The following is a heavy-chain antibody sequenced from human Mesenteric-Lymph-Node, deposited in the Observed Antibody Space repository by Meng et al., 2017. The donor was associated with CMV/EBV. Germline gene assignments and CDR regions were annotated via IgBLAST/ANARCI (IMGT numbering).Heavy chain of an antibody. CDR1: GYTFTDFY. Sequence: QVQLVQSRAEVGKPGASVMVSCKASGYTFTDFYIHWVRQAPGQGLEWMGRINPNSGVSNSAQNFQGRVTMTRDTSISTAYMGLGRLTPDDTAVYYCARDNVNPEGFDPWGQGTLVTVSS. CDR2: INPNSGVS. V-gene: IGHV1-2*06. CDR3: ARDNVNPEGFDP. D-gene: IGHD2/OR15-2a*01. J-gene: IGHJ5*02.